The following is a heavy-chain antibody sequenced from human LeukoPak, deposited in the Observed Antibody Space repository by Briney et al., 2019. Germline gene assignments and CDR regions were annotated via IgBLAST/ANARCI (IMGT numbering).Heavy chain of an antibody. J-gene: IGHJ4*02. CDR1: GGSISSYY. CDR3: AIAIAVPSFDS. D-gene: IGHD6-19*01. Sequence: PSETLSLTCTVSGGSISSYYWSWIRQPPGKGLEWIGYIYYSGSTNYNPSLKSRVTISVDTSKNQFSLKVSSVTAADTAVYYCAIAIAVPSFDSWGQGTLVSVSS. CDR2: IYYSGST. V-gene: IGHV4-59*08.